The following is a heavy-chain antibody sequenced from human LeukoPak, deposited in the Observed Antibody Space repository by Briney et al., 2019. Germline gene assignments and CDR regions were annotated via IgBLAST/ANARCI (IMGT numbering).Heavy chain of an antibody. CDR1: GFTFSNAW. D-gene: IGHD6-19*01. CDR2: IYNSGAKI. CDR3: AKDVAPDSGWDLDY. Sequence: GGSLRLSCAASGFTFSNAWMSWVRQGPGKGLEWVSSIYNSGAKIFYADSVKGRFTISRDNSKNMLYLQMNSLRVEDTAVYYCAKDVAPDSGWDLDYWGQGTLVTVSS. V-gene: IGHV3-23*01. J-gene: IGHJ4*02.